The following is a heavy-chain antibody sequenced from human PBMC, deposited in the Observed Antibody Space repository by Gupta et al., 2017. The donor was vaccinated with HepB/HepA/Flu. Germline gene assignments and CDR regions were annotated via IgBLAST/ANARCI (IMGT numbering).Heavy chain of an antibody. CDR2: ISSSSSYI. J-gene: IGHJ5*02. Sequence: EVQLVESGGGLVKPGGSLRLSCAASGFTFSSYSMNWVRQAPGKGLEWVSSISSSSSYIYYADSVKGRFTISRDNAKNSLYLQMNSLRAEDTAVYYCARDPTSSSASINWFDPWGQGTLVTVSS. CDR1: GFTFSSYS. D-gene: IGHD6-6*01. V-gene: IGHV3-21*01. CDR3: ARDPTSSSASINWFDP.